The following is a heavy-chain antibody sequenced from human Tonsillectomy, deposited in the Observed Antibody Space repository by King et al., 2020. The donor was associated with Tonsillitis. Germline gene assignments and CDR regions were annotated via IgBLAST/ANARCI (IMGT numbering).Heavy chain of an antibody. CDR2: IYYSGST. Sequence: QLQESGPGLVKPSETLSLTCTVSGGSISSSSYYWGWIRQPPGKGLEWIGSIYYSGSTYYNPSLKSRVTISVDTSKNQFSLKLSSVTAADTAVYYCQVLWFGELTPTDAFDIWGHGTMVTVSS. V-gene: IGHV4-39*01. D-gene: IGHD3-10*01. CDR3: QVLWFGELTPTDAFDI. J-gene: IGHJ3*02. CDR1: GGSISSSSYY.